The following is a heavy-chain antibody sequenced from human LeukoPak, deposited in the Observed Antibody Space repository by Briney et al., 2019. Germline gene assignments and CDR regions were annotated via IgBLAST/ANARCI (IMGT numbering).Heavy chain of an antibody. Sequence: PGGSLRLSCAASGFTFSSYGMHWVRQAPGEGLEWVAVIWYDGSNKYYADSVKGRFTISRDNSKNTLYLQMNSLRAEDTAVYYCARTRWGLYYFDYWGQGTLVTVSS. J-gene: IGHJ4*02. CDR3: ARTRWGLYYFDY. CDR1: GFTFSSYG. CDR2: IWYDGSNK. V-gene: IGHV3-33*01. D-gene: IGHD1-26*01.